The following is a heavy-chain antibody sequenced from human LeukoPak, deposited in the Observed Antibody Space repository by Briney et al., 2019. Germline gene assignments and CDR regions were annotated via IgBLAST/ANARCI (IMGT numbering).Heavy chain of an antibody. V-gene: IGHV3-66*04. J-gene: IGHJ4*02. CDR2: IYSGGST. Sequence: GGSLRLSCAASEFSVGSNYMTWVRQAPGKGLERVSLIYSGGSTYYADSVKGRFTISRDNSKNTLYLQMNSLRAEDTAVYYCARRAGAYSHPYDYWGQGTLVSVSS. D-gene: IGHD4/OR15-4a*01. CDR1: EFSVGSNY. CDR3: ARRAGAYSHPYDY.